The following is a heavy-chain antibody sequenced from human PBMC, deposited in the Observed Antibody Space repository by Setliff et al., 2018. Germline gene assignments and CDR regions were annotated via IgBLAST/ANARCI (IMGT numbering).Heavy chain of an antibody. D-gene: IGHD6-19*01. V-gene: IGHV4-38-2*01. J-gene: IGHJ5*02. CDR2: IYYSGST. CDR3: ARSKSSSGWLNWFDP. Sequence: SETLSLTCGVSGYSISSGYYWGWIRQPPGKGLEWIGSIYYSGSTYYNPSLKSRVTISVDTSKNQFSLKLSSVTAADTAVYYCARSKSSSGWLNWFDPWGQGTLVTVSS. CDR1: GYSISSGYY.